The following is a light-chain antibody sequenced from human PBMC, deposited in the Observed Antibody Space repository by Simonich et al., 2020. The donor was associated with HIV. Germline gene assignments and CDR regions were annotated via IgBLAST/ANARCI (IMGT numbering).Light chain of an antibody. J-gene: IGLJ2*01. Sequence: AVVTQEPSLTVSPGGTVTLTCSSSTGAVTIGPSLYWFPQKTGQAPRTLIYDTTNKHSWTPARFSGSLLGGKAALTLSGAQSEDEADYYCLLSYSGVVVFGGGTKLTVL. CDR3: LLSYSGVVV. V-gene: IGLV7-46*01. CDR1: TGAVTIGPS. CDR2: DTT.